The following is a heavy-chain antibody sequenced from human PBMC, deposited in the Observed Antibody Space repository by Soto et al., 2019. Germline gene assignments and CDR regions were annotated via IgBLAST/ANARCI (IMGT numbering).Heavy chain of an antibody. V-gene: IGHV4-39*07. CDR2: IYYSGST. J-gene: IGHJ4*02. Sequence: KPSETLSLTCTVSGGSISSSSYYWGWIRQPPGKGLEWIGSIYYSGSTYYNPSLKSRVTISVDTSKNQFSLKVNSMTAADTAVYYCARYRREAVAGYTLDNWGQGILVTVSS. CDR1: GGSISSSSYY. D-gene: IGHD6-13*01. CDR3: ARYRREAVAGYTLDN.